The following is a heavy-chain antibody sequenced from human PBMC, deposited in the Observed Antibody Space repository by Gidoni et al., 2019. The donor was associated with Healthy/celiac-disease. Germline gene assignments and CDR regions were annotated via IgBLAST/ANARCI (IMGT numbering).Heavy chain of an antibody. CDR3: ARSGYSGYDSPYYFDY. CDR1: GGSISSYY. J-gene: IGHJ4*02. D-gene: IGHD5-12*01. Sequence: QVQLQESGPGLVKPSETLSLTCTVSGGSISSYYWSWIRQPPGKGLEWIGYIYYSGSTNYNPSLKSRVTISVDTSKNQFSLKLSSVTAADTAVYYCARSGYSGYDSPYYFDYWGQGTLVTVSS. V-gene: IGHV4-59*01. CDR2: IYYSGST.